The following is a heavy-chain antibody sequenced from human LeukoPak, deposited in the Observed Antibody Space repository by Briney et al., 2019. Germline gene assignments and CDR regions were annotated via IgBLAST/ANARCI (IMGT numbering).Heavy chain of an antibody. CDR2: IIPIFGTA. CDR1: GGTFSSYA. D-gene: IGHD5-18*01. Sequence: SVKVSCKASGGTFSSYAISWVRQAPGQGLGWMGRIIPIFGTANYAQKFQGRVTITTDESTSTAYMELSSLRSEDTAVYYCARDGRGYSYGEFDFDYWGQGTLVTVSS. CDR3: ARDGRGYSYGEFDFDY. V-gene: IGHV1-69*05. J-gene: IGHJ4*02.